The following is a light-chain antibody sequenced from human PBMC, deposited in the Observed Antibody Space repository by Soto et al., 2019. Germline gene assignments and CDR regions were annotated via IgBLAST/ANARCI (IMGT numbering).Light chain of an antibody. V-gene: IGLV2-14*01. CDR1: SSGVGGYNY. CDR2: DVS. CDR3: SSYTRSSTYV. J-gene: IGLJ1*01. Sequence: QSVLTQPASVSGSPGQSITISCTGTSSGVGGYNYVSWYRQHPGRAPKLMIYDVSNRPSGVSNRFSGSKSGNTASLTISGLQAEDEADYYCSSYTRSSTYVFGTGTKVT.